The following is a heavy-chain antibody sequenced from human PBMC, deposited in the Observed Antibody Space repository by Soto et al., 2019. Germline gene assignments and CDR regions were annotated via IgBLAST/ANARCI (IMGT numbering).Heavy chain of an antibody. CDR3: AGSYYDFWSGYGGRNDYYYGMDV. V-gene: IGHV1-69*13. J-gene: IGHJ6*02. D-gene: IGHD3-3*01. Sequence: SVKVSCKASGGTFSSYAISWVRQAPGQGLEWMGGIIPIFGTANYAQKFQGRVTITADESTSTAYMELSSLRSEDTAVYYCAGSYYDFWSGYGGRNDYYYGMDVWGQGTTVTVSS. CDR1: GGTFSSYA. CDR2: IIPIFGTA.